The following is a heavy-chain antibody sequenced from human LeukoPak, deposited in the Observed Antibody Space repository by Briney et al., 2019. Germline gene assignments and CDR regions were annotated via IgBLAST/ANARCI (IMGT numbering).Heavy chain of an antibody. V-gene: IGHV4-34*01. CDR3: ARGYQLGSYLWFDP. CDR1: GGSFSGYY. J-gene: IGHJ5*02. Sequence: SETLSLTCAVYGGSFSGYYWSWIRQPPGKGLEWIGEINHSGSTNYNPSLKSRVTISVDTSKNQCSLKLSSVTAADTAVYYCARGYQLGSYLWFDPWGQGTLVTVSS. CDR2: INHSGST. D-gene: IGHD2-2*01.